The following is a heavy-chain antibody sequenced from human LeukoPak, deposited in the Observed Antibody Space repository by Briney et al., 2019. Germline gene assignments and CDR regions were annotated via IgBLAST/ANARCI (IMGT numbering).Heavy chain of an antibody. J-gene: IGHJ6*02. CDR1: GFTFSSYE. V-gene: IGHV3-48*03. CDR2: ISSSGSTI. D-gene: IGHD1-26*01. CDR3: ARGSRSHRASGMDV. Sequence: GGSLRLSCAASGFTFSSYEMNWVRQAPGKGLDWVSYISSSGSTIYYADSVKGRFTISRDNAKNSLYLQMNSLRAEDTAVYYCARGSRSHRASGMDVWGQGTTVTVSS.